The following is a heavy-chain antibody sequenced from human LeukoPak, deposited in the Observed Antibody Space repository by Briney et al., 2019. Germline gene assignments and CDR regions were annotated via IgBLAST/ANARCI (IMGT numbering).Heavy chain of an antibody. CDR1: GFTFSSYG. Sequence: PGGSLRLSCAASGFTFSSYGMHWVRQAPGKGLEGVSFIRYDGSNKYYADPVKGRFTISRDNSKNTLYLQMSSLRAEDTAVYYCAKDLSKELLYRRAKYYFDYWGQGTLVTVSS. CDR3: AKDLSKELLYRRAKYYFDY. CDR2: IRYDGSNK. D-gene: IGHD3-3*01. V-gene: IGHV3-30*02. J-gene: IGHJ4*02.